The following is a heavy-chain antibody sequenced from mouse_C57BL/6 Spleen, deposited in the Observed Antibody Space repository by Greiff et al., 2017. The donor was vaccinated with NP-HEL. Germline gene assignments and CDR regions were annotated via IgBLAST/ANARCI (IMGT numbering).Heavy chain of an antibody. CDR2: IDPSDSYT. CDR3: AGGNGFAY. CDR1: GYTFTSYW. V-gene: IGHV1-69*01. J-gene: IGHJ3*01. D-gene: IGHD2-1*01. Sequence: QVQLKQSGAELVMPGASVKLSCKASGYTFTSYWMHWVKQRPGQGLEWIGEIDPSDSYTNYNQKFKGKSTLTVDKSSSTAYMQLSSLTSEDSAVYYCAGGNGFAYWGQGTLVTVSA.